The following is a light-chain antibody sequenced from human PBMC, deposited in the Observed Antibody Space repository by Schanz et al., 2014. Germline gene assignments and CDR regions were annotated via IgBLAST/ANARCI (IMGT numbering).Light chain of an antibody. V-gene: IGKV3-15*01. Sequence: PGERATLSCRASQSVTSSLAWYQHKPGQAPRLLIYGASTRATGIPARFSGSGSGTEFTLTISSLQSEDFALYYCQQYNDWVTFGPGTKVDIK. CDR1: QSVTSS. CDR3: QQYNDWVT. J-gene: IGKJ3*01. CDR2: GAS.